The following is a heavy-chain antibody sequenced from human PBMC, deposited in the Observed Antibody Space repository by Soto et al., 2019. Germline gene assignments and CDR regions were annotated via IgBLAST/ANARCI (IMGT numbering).Heavy chain of an antibody. J-gene: IGHJ5*02. D-gene: IGHD1-26*01. CDR3: TRKRAKFDT. Sequence: GSLRLSCAASGFTFSSYAMHWVRQAPGKGLEWVANIKQDGSEKYYVDSVKGRFTISRDDAENSLYLQMNNLRAEDTAVYYCTRKRAKFDTWGKGTPVTVSS. CDR1: GFTFSSYA. CDR2: IKQDGSEK. V-gene: IGHV3-7*01.